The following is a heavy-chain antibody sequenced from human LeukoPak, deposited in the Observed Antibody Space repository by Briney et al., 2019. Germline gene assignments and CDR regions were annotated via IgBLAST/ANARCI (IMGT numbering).Heavy chain of an antibody. J-gene: IGHJ6*02. CDR3: ARGAGYCSSTSCYVFSVDYYYYGMGV. CDR1: GYTFTSYG. CDR2: ISAYNGNT. Sequence: GASVKVSCKASGYTFTSYGISWVRQAPGQGLEWMGWISAYNGNTNYAQKLQGRVTMTTDTSTNTAYMELRSLRSDDTAVYYCARGAGYCSSTSCYVFSVDYYYYGMGVWGQGTTVTVSS. V-gene: IGHV1-18*01. D-gene: IGHD2-2*01.